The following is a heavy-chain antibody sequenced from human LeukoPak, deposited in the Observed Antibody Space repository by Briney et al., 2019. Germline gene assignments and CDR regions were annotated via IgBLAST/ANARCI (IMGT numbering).Heavy chain of an antibody. Sequence: PARSLRLSCVASGIISSHYGMHWVRQAPGMGLLGGAVICLDGGQTHYPDSVKGRFTISRDNSKNTLYLQMGNLRSDDTAVYYCVRGSGGNGYGYWGDYWGQGTLVTVSP. CDR1: GIISSHYG. D-gene: IGHD5-12*01. V-gene: IGHV3-33*01. CDR2: ICLDGGQT. CDR3: VRGSGGNGYGYWGDY. J-gene: IGHJ4*02.